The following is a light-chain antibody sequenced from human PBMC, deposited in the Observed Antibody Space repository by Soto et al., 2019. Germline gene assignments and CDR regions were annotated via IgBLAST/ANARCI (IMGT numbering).Light chain of an antibody. CDR1: QSVTSH. CDR3: QHYNNWPPWT. J-gene: IGKJ1*01. CDR2: GAS. V-gene: IGKV3-15*01. Sequence: EIVLTQSPATLSVSPGERATLSCRGSQSVTSHLAWYQQKPGQAPRLLIYGASTRANGIPAKFCGSASGTELTLTITSLQSEDFAVYYCQHYNNWPPWTFGQGTKVDIK.